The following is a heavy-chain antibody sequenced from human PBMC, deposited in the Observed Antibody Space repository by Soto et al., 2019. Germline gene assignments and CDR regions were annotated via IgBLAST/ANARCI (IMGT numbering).Heavy chain of an antibody. J-gene: IGHJ3*02. CDR1: GFTFGDYA. CDR2: IRSKAYGGTT. Sequence: LRLSCTASGFTFGDYAMSWVRQAPGKGLEWVGFIRSKAYGGTTEYAASVKGRFTISRDDSKSIAYLQMNSLKTEDTAVYYCTVDYYDSSGYEGPLDAFDIWGQGTMVTVSS. D-gene: IGHD3-22*01. CDR3: TVDYYDSSGYEGPLDAFDI. V-gene: IGHV3-49*04.